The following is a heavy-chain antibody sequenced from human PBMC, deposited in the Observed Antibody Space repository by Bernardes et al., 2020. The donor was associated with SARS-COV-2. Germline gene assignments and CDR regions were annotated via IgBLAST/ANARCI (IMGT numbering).Heavy chain of an antibody. CDR1: GFTFSSYA. V-gene: IGHV3-23*01. CDR3: AIIKGGSSWYRGRAANWFDP. J-gene: IGHJ5*02. CDR2: ISGSGGST. D-gene: IGHD6-13*01. Sequence: GGTLRLSCAASGFTFSSYAMSWVRQAPGKGLEWVSAISGSGGSTYYTDSVKGRFTISRDNSKNTLYLQMNSLRAEDTAVYYFAIIKGGSSWYRGRAANWFDPWSQGTLVTVSS.